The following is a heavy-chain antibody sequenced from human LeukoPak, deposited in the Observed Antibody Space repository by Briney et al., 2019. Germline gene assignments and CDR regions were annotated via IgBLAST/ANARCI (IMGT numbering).Heavy chain of an antibody. D-gene: IGHD5-12*01. CDR1: GDSVSSNSAA. CDR2: TYYRSKWYN. Sequence: SQTLSLTCAISGDSVSSNSAAWNWIRQSPSRGLEWLGKTYYRSKWYNDYAVSVKSRITINPDTSKNQFSLQLNSVTPEDTAVYYCARASGYDFSSDWFDPWGQGTLVTVSS. CDR3: ARASGYDFSSDWFDP. V-gene: IGHV6-1*01. J-gene: IGHJ5*02.